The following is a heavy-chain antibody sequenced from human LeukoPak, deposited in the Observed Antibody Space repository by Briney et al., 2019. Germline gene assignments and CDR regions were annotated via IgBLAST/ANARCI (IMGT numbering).Heavy chain of an antibody. CDR1: GFTFSSYG. V-gene: IGHV3-33*06. J-gene: IGHJ4*02. D-gene: IGHD3-22*01. CDR2: IWYDGSNK. CDR3: ANHETYYDSELDY. Sequence: PGGSLRLSCAASGFTFSSYGMHWVRQAPGKGLEWVAVIWYDGSNKYYADSVKGRFTISRDNSKNTLYLQMNSLRAEDTAVYYCANHETYYDSELDYWGQGTLVTVSS.